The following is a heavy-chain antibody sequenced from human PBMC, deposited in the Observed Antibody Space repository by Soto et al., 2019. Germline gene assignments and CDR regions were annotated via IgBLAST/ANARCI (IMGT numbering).Heavy chain of an antibody. V-gene: IGHV4-30-4*01. CDR3: ASSSGYGMDV. D-gene: IGHD7-27*01. J-gene: IGHJ6*02. Sequence: QPLSPTSSVSCGCISSGYYYWTWVRQPPGKGLEWIGNNYYSGNTYYNPSLNSRLIISTETSKNQLSLKVGPVTAAATAVYYGASSSGYGMDVWGQGTTVTVSS. CDR2: NYYSGNT. CDR1: CGCISSGYYY.